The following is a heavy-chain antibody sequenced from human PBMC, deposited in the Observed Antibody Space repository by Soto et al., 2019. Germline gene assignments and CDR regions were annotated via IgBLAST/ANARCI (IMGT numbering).Heavy chain of an antibody. CDR3: ARELGGYSYGFDY. V-gene: IGHV3-74*01. Sequence: GGSLRLSCAAPGFTLSSYWMHWVRQAPGKGLVWVSRIDGVASTTTYADSVKGRFTISRDNAKNTLYLQMNSLRVEDTAVYYCARELGGYSYGFDYWGQGALVTVSS. J-gene: IGHJ4*02. D-gene: IGHD5-18*01. CDR2: IDGVASTT. CDR1: GFTLSSYW.